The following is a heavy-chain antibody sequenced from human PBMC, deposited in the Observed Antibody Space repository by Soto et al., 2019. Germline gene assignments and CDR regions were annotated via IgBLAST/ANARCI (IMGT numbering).Heavy chain of an antibody. J-gene: IGHJ4*02. V-gene: IGHV4-4*02. CDR2: IYHSGST. Sequence: QVQLQESGPGLVKPSGTLSLTCAVSGGSISSSNWWSWVRQPPGKGLEWIGEIYHSGSTNYNPSLQRRSTQSVNKFKNPFPLKLSSGTAADTAVYYWARGPGLGHWGQGTLVTVSS. CDR1: GGSISSSNW. D-gene: IGHD3-10*01. CDR3: ARGPGLGH.